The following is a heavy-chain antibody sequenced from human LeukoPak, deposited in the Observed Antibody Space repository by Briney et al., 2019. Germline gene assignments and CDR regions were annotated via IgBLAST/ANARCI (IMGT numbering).Heavy chain of an antibody. J-gene: IGHJ4*02. D-gene: IGHD2-15*01. CDR1: GFTFSSYE. Sequence: PGGSLRLSCAASGFTFSSYEMNWVRQAPGKGLEWVSYISNSGSIIYYADSVKGRFTISRDNAKSSLYLQVNSLRAEDTAVYYCARVLDGCDYWGQGTLVTVSS. CDR2: ISNSGSII. CDR3: ARVLDGCDY. V-gene: IGHV3-48*03.